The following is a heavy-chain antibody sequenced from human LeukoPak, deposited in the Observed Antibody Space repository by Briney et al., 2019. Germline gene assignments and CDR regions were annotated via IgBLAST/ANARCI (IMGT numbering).Heavy chain of an antibody. D-gene: IGHD3-22*01. V-gene: IGHV1-69*13. Sequence: GASVKVSCNASGGTFSSYAISWVRQAPGQGLEWMGGIIPIFGTANYAQKFQGRVTITADESTSTAYMELSSLRSEDTAVYYCARDLYDSSGYLFDYWGQGTLVTVSS. J-gene: IGHJ4*02. CDR3: ARDLYDSSGYLFDY. CDR2: IIPIFGTA. CDR1: GGTFSSYA.